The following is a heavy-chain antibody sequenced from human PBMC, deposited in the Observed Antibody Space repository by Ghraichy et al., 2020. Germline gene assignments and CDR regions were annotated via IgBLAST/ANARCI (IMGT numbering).Heavy chain of an antibody. J-gene: IGHJ4*02. CDR1: GFTFSSYG. V-gene: IGHV3-33*01. CDR3: ARGITMIVVVPGY. Sequence: GGSLRLSCAASGFTFSSYGMHWVRQAPGKGLEWVAVIWYDGSNKYYADSVKGRFTISRDNSKNTLYLQMNSLRAEDTAVYYCARGITMIVVVPGYWGQGTLVTVSS. CDR2: IWYDGSNK. D-gene: IGHD3-22*01.